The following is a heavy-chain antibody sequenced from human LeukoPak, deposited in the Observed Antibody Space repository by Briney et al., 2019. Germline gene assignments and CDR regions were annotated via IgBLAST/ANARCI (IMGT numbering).Heavy chain of an antibody. V-gene: IGHV4-34*01. CDR1: GGSFSGYY. CDR3: ARAGSYYDSSGYEFDY. D-gene: IGHD3-22*01. Sequence: SETLSLTCAVYGGSFSGYYWSWIRQPPGKGLEWIGEINHSGSTNYNPSLKSRVTISVDTSKNQFSLKLSSVTAADTAVYYCARAGSYYDSSGYEFDYWGQGTLVTVSS. J-gene: IGHJ4*02. CDR2: INHSGST.